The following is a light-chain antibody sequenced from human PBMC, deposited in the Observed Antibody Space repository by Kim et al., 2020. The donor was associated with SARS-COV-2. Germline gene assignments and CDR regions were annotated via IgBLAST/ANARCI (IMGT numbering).Light chain of an antibody. V-gene: IGLV2-14*03. J-gene: IGLJ3*02. Sequence: QSALTQSASVSGSPGQSITISCIGTGSDIGGYDFVSWYQHHPGKAPKLMIYDVSHRPSGVSDRFSGSKSGNTASLIISGLQAEDEADYYCSSYASGRTLVFGGGTKVTVL. CDR3: SSYASGRTLV. CDR1: GSDIGGYDF. CDR2: DVS.